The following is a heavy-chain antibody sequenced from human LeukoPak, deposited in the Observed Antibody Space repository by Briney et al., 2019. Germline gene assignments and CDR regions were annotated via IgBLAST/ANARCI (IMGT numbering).Heavy chain of an antibody. CDR3: ARDRGVYWYFDL. CDR1: GGSISSGSYY. J-gene: IGHJ2*01. CDR2: IYTSGST. Sequence: SETLSLTCTVSGGSISSGSYYWSWIRQPAGKGLEWIGRIYTSGSTNYNPSLKSRVTISVDTSKNQFSPKLSSVTAADTAVYYCARDRGVYWYFDLWGRGTLVTVSS. V-gene: IGHV4-61*02. D-gene: IGHD1-26*01.